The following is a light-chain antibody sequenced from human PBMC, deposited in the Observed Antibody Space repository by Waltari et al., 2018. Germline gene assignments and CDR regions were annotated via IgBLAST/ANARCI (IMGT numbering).Light chain of an antibody. V-gene: IGLV3-21*04. CDR1: DIGSKS. Sequence: SYPLTQPPSVSVAPGKTARITCGGNDIGSKSVHWYQQKPGQAPVLVIYYNSDRPSAIPERFSCSNSGNTATLTISRVEAGDEADYYCQVWDSSGDHPGVYWVFGGGTKLTVL. J-gene: IGLJ3*02. CDR3: QVWDSSGDHPGVYWV. CDR2: YNS.